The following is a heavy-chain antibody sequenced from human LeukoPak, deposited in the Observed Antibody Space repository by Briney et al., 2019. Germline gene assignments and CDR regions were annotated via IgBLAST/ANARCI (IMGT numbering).Heavy chain of an antibody. D-gene: IGHD6-19*01. CDR1: GYTFTSYG. CDR3: FAGYSSGWYLSDHFDY. CDR2: ISAYNGNT. J-gene: IGHJ4*02. Sequence: ASVKVSCKASGYTFTSYGISWVRQAPGHGLEWMGWISAYNGNTNYAQKLQGRVTMTTDTSTSTAYMELRSLRSDDTAVYYCFAGYSSGWYLSDHFDYWGQGTLVTVSS. V-gene: IGHV1-18*01.